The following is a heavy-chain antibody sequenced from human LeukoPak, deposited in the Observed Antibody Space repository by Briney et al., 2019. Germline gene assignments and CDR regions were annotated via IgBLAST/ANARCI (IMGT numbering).Heavy chain of an antibody. V-gene: IGHV3-30*18. CDR2: ISFAGNGE. J-gene: IGHJ4*02. CDR3: AKDEVGRYCSSTSCYSRFDY. Sequence: GGSLRLSCAESGFTFSNYDMHWLRKAPDKGLEWVAVISFAGNGEFYADSVKGRFAISRDNSKNTLYLQMNSLRTEDTAMYYCAKDEVGRYCSSTSCYSRFDYWGQGTLVTVSS. D-gene: IGHD2-2*02. CDR1: GFTFSNYD.